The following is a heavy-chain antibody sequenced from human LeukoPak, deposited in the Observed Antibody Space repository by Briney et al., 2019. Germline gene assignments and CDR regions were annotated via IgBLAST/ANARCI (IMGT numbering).Heavy chain of an antibody. CDR2: IKEDGSET. Sequence: GGSLRLSCEASGFTFNHYWMSWVRQAPGKGLEWVANIKEDGSETYYVDSVEGRFTISRDNANNALYLQMNDLRAEDTAEYYCARDRPSDQFLFYQTFDCWGQGTLVAVSS. J-gene: IGHJ4*02. D-gene: IGHD2/OR15-2a*01. CDR1: GFTFNHYW. CDR3: ARDRPSDQFLFYQTFDC. V-gene: IGHV3-7*01.